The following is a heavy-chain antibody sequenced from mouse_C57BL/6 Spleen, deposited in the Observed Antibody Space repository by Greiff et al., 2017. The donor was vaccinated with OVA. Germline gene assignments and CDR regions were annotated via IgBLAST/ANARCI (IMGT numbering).Heavy chain of an antibody. J-gene: IGHJ1*03. V-gene: IGHV1-53*01. CDR1: GYTFTSYW. CDR3: ARSRNWDVSYWYFDV. CDR2: INPSNGGT. D-gene: IGHD4-1*01. Sequence: QVQLQQSGTELVKPGASVKLSCKASGYTFTSYWMHWVKQRPGQGLEWIGNINPSNGGTNYNEKFKSKATLTVDKSSSTAYMQLSSLTSEDSAVYYCARSRNWDVSYWYFDVWGTGTTVTVSS.